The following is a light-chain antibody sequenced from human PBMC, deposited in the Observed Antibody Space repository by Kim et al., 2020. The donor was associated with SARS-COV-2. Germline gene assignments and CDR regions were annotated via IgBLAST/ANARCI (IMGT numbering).Light chain of an antibody. CDR1: RSIGSW. J-gene: IGKJ1*01. V-gene: IGKV1-5*03. CDR3: QQYDTFWT. Sequence: DIQMTQSPSPLSVSVGDRVTITCRASRSIGSWLAWFQQKPGKAPKLLIYKASSLESGVPSRFSGSGSGTEFTLTISSLQPEDFATYYCQQYDTFWTFGQGTKVDIK. CDR2: KAS.